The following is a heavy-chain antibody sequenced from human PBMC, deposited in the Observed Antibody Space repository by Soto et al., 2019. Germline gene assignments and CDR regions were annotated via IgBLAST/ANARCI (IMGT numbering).Heavy chain of an antibody. CDR2: IIPIFGTA. CDR1: GGTFSSYA. V-gene: IGHV1-69*06. CDR3: ARAHTSIHDYYDSSGAFDI. Sequence: SVKVSCKASGGTFSSYAISWVRQAPGQGLEWMGGIIPIFGTANYAQKFQGRVTITADKSTSTAYMELSSLRSEDTAVYYCARAHTSIHDYYDSSGAFDIWGQGTLVTVSS. J-gene: IGHJ3*02. D-gene: IGHD3-22*01.